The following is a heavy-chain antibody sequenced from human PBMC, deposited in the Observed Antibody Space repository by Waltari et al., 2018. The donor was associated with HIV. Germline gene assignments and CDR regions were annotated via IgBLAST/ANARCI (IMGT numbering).Heavy chain of an antibody. D-gene: IGHD2-15*01. J-gene: IGHJ4*02. CDR2: VKQDGSDT. CDR1: GFRISNSW. Sequence: EVQLVESGGGLVQPGGSLRLSCVASGFRISNSWMIWVRQAPGKGLEWVANVKQDGSDTYYADSVKGRFTIFRDDAENLIYLQMNSLRAGDTAVYYCVAEWWYAVPGYWGQGTLVTV. CDR3: VAEWWYAVPGY. V-gene: IGHV3-7*01.